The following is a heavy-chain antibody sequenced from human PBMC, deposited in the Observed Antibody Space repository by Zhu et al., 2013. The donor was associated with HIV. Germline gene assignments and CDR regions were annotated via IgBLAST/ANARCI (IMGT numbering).Heavy chain of an antibody. CDR1: GGSVSSGHYY. V-gene: IGHV4-61*01. Sequence: QVQLQESGPGLVKPSETLSLTCAVSGGSVSSGHYYWSWIRQPPGKGLEWIGSIYYTGSTNYHPSLKSRVTISVDTSKNQFSLNLTSVTAADTAVYYCTRVGVDYGGNSLGAIWSFDYWGQGTLVTVSS. CDR3: TRVGVDYGGNSLGAIWSFDY. J-gene: IGHJ4*02. D-gene: IGHD4-17*01. CDR2: IYYTGST.